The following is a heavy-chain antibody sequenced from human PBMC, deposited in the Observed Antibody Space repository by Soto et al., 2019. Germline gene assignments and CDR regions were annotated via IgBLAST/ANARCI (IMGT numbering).Heavy chain of an antibody. V-gene: IGHV1-46*02. Sequence: ASVKVSCKASGYMFDNYYIHWVRQTPGQGLQWIGVINPSRGLTTYAQKFQGRVSMTRDTSTTTVFMELTSLTSEDTAIYYCARDGVHIAGRSGFFDNCGQGTLVTVST. CDR2: INPSRGLT. D-gene: IGHD6-19*01. CDR1: GYMFDNYY. CDR3: ARDGVHIAGRSGFFDN. J-gene: IGHJ4*02.